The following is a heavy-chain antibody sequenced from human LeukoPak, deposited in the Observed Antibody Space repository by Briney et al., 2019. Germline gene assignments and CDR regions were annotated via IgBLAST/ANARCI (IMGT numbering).Heavy chain of an antibody. D-gene: IGHD6-6*01. V-gene: IGHV3-23*01. CDR1: GFTFSNHG. CDR2: VSDSGSDT. CDR3: AKRVPYSSSSVYFDN. Sequence: GGSLRLSCAASGFTFSNHGMSWVRQASGKGLEWVSAVSDSGSDTYYADSVKGRFTVSRDNSKNTLYLQMSSLRAEGTAVYYCAKRVPYSSSSVYFDNWGQGTLVTVSS. J-gene: IGHJ4*02.